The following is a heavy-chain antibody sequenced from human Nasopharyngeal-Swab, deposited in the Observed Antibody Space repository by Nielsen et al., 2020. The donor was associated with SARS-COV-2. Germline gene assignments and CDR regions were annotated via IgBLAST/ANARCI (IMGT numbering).Heavy chain of an antibody. J-gene: IGHJ4*02. CDR3: AKKGEPYCGGDCYKSALDY. CDR2: ISYDGSNK. D-gene: IGHD2-21*02. CDR1: GFTFSSYG. Sequence: GSLKISCAASGFTFSSYGMHWVRQAPGKGLEWVAVISYDGSNKYYADSVKGRFTISRDNSKNTLYLQMNSLRAEDTAVYYCAKKGEPYCGGDCYKSALDYWGQGTLVTVSS. V-gene: IGHV3-30*18.